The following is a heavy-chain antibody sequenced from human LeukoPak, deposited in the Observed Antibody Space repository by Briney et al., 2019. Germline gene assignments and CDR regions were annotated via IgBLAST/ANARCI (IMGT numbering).Heavy chain of an antibody. Sequence: PSETLSLTCTVSGDSINNYYWNWIRQPPAKGLEWIGYIHYSGSTTYNPSLKSRVTISIDTSKNQFSLKLSSVSAADTAVYYCARDYDNSGHYYYHMDVWGKGTTVTVSS. J-gene: IGHJ6*03. D-gene: IGHD3-22*01. CDR3: ARDYDNSGHYYYHMDV. CDR1: GDSINNYY. V-gene: IGHV4-59*01. CDR2: IHYSGST.